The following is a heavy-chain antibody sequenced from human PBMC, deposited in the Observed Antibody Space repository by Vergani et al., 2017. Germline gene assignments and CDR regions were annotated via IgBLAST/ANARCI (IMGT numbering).Heavy chain of an antibody. D-gene: IGHD1-1*01. J-gene: IGHJ4*02. V-gene: IGHV3-30*03. Sequence: QVHLVESGGGVVQPGRSLRLSCVFSGFTSSYYGMYWVRQAPGKGVEGVVVISYDGTQKYYADSVKGRFPISRDNSKITLYLQMNSLRTEDTAVYYYATKRTGTPGCQIEYFREWGQGTLVTVSS. CDR1: GFTSSYYG. CDR3: ATKRTGTPGCQIEYFRE. CDR2: ISYDGTQK.